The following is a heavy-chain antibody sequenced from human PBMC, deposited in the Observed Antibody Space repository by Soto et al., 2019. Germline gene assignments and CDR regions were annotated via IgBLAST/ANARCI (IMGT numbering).Heavy chain of an antibody. CDR2: INPNSGGT. V-gene: IGHV1-2*04. CDR1: GYTFTGYY. Sequence: ASVKVSCKAYGYTFTGYYMHWVRQAPGQGLERMGWINPNSGGTNYAQKFQGWVTMTRDTSISTTYMELSRLRSDDTAVYYCVRVPFSSGWSNYYYYGMDVWGQGTTVTVSS. J-gene: IGHJ6*02. CDR3: VRVPFSSGWSNYYYYGMDV. D-gene: IGHD6-19*01.